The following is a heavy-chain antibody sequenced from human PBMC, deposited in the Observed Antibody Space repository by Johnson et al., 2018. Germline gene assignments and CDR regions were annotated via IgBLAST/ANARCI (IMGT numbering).Heavy chain of an antibody. CDR2: ISFDGGVK. CDR3: AKDIRGPPDYYVYYDMDV. D-gene: IGHD1-14*01. CDR1: GFTFSSYG. V-gene: IGHV3-30*18. Sequence: QVQLVQSGGGVVQPGRSLRLSCAASGFTFSSYGMHWVRQAPGEGLEWVALISFDGGVKNYADSVKGRFTISRDDSKNTLFLQINSLRAEDTALYYCAKDIRGPPDYYVYYDMDVWGKGTTVTGSS. J-gene: IGHJ6*03.